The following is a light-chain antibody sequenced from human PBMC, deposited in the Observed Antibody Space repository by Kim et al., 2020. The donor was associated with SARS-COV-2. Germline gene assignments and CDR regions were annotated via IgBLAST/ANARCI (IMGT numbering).Light chain of an antibody. Sequence: QSALTQPPSASGTPGQSVSISCSGSSSNIGGNTVYWYQQVPGTAPKVLMYSYNPRPSGVPDRFSGSKSGTSASLAITGLQSEDEADYYCATWDDNLKAYVFGTGTKVTVL. CDR1: SSNIGGNT. J-gene: IGLJ1*01. CDR3: ATWDDNLKAYV. CDR2: SYN. V-gene: IGLV1-44*01.